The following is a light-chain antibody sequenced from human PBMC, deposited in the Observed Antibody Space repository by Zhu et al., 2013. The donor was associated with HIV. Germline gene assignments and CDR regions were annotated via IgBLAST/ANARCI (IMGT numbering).Light chain of an antibody. CDR3: QQYGSSWT. Sequence: EIVLTQSPGTLSLSPGERATLSCRASRTVTSINLAWYQQKPGQAPRLLIYGASSRATGIPDRVSGSGSGTDFTLTISRLEPEDFAVYYCQQYGSSWTFGQGTKVEIK. CDR2: GAS. V-gene: IGKV3-20*01. CDR1: RTVTSIN. J-gene: IGKJ1*01.